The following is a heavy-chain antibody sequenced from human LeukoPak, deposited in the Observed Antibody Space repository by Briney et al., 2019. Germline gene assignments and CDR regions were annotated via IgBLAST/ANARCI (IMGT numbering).Heavy chain of an antibody. CDR2: MNPNSGNT. CDR3: ARYYYDSSGYYYGFDY. D-gene: IGHD3-22*01. CDR1: GYTFTSYD. Sequence: ASVKVSCKASGYTFTSYDINWVRQATGQGLEWMGWMNPNSGNTGYAQKFQGGVTMTRNTSISTAYTELSSLRSEDTAVYYCARYYYDSSGYYYGFDYWGQGTLVTVSS. J-gene: IGHJ4*02. V-gene: IGHV1-8*01.